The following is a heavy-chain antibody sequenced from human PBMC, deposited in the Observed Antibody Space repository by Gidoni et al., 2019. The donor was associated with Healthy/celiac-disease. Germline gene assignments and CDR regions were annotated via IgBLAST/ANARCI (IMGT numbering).Heavy chain of an antibody. J-gene: IGHJ4*02. Sequence: EVQLLESGGVLVQPGGSLRLSCAASGFTFSSYSMSWVRQAPGKGLEWVSAISGSGGSTYYADSVKGRFTISRDNSKNTLYLQMNSLRAEETAVYYCAKDASGSLGLFDYWGQGTLVTVSS. D-gene: IGHD1-26*01. CDR2: ISGSGGST. CDR1: GFTFSSYS. V-gene: IGHV3-23*01. CDR3: AKDASGSLGLFDY.